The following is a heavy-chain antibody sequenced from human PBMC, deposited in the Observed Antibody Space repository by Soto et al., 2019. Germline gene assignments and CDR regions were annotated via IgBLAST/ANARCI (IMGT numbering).Heavy chain of an antibody. CDR2: ISGSDDST. CDR3: AKRSSASTFDY. V-gene: IGHV3-23*01. CDR1: GFTFSSYA. Sequence: EVQLLESGGGLVQPGESLRLSCAASGFTFSSYAMSWVRQAPGKGLEWVSVISGSDDSTYYADSVKGRFTISRDNSKHTQYLQMNILRAEDTAVYDGAKRSSASTFDYWGQGTLVTVSS. J-gene: IGHJ4*02. D-gene: IGHD6-25*01.